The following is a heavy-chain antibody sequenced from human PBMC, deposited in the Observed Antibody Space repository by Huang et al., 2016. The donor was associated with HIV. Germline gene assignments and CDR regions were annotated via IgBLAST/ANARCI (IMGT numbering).Heavy chain of an antibody. V-gene: IGHV1-18*04. CDR2: ISTNNGDT. J-gene: IGHJ4*02. Sequence: QVQLVQSGGVVKKPGASGKVSCKASDYPFTSYGISWVRQAPGQGIEWMGWISTNNGDTNYAQKFQGRVTTTTDTSTSTAYMELSSLRSDDTAVYYCGGSSGYWSFDYWGQGTLVTVSS. CDR1: DYPFTSYG. D-gene: IGHD3-22*01. CDR3: GGSSGYWSFDY.